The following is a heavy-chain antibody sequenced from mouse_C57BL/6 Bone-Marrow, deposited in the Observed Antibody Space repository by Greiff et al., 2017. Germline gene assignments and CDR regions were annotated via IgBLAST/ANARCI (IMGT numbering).Heavy chain of an antibody. D-gene: IGHD2-3*01. V-gene: IGHV1-59*01. CDR1: GYTFTSYW. J-gene: IGHJ2*01. CDR2: IDPSDSYT. Sequence: QVQLQQPGAELVRPGTSVKLSCKASGYTFTSYWMHWVKQRPGQGLEWIGVIDPSDSYTNYNQKFKGKATLTVDTSSSTAYMQLSSLTSEDSAVYYCARGCIYDGYLFDYWGQGTTLTVSS. CDR3: ARGCIYDGYLFDY.